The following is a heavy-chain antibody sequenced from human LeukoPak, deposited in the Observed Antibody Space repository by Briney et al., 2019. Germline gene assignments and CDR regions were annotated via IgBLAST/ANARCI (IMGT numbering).Heavy chain of an antibody. V-gene: IGHV4-39*01. Sequence: SETPSLTCSASGGSISSTSNYWGWIRQPPGKGLEWIGSIYYSGDTYYSPSLRSRVIISVDTSKNQFSLKLTSVTAADTAVYYCARSSAAEGPTHNWFGPWGQGTLVTVPS. CDR3: ARSSAAEGPTHNWFGP. CDR2: IYYSGDT. D-gene: IGHD6-13*01. J-gene: IGHJ5*02. CDR1: GGSISSTSNY.